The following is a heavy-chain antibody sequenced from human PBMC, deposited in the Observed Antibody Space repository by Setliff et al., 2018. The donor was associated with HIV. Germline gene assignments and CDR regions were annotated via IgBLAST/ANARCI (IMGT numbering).Heavy chain of an antibody. CDR2: INPNSGGT. CDR3: VRQGHWYIPWYFDY. CDR1: GYTFSAYN. D-gene: IGHD1-20*01. Sequence: ASVKVSCKASGYTFSAYNMHWVRQAPGQGLEWMGWINPNSGGTNYAQKFQGWVTVTRHTSISTAYMELSRLRSDDTAVYYCVRQGHWYIPWYFDYWGQGALVTVSS. J-gene: IGHJ4*02. V-gene: IGHV1-2*04.